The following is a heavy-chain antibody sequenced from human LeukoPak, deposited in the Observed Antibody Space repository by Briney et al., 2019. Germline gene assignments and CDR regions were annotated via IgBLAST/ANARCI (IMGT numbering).Heavy chain of an antibody. J-gene: IGHJ4*02. CDR3: ARDDGYNNFDY. D-gene: IGHD5-24*01. CDR1: GYTFTSYY. Sequence: ASVKVSCKASGYTFTSYYMHWVRQAPGQGVEWMGVINPSGGSTSYAQKFQGRVTITRDTDTSTVYMELSSLRSEDTAVYYCARDDGYNNFDYWGQGTLVTVPS. V-gene: IGHV1-46*01. CDR2: INPSGGST.